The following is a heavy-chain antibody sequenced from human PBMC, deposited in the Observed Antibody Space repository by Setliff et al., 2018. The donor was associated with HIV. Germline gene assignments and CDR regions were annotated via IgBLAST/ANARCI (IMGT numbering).Heavy chain of an antibody. J-gene: IGHJ1*01. Sequence: GGSLRLSCATSGFTFSPYAIHWVRQAPGMGLEWVAMIWADEITKFYADSVKGRFTISRYNSKNTMYLQMNTLRVEDTAVYYCARDPPGSGPKYFQHWGQGTLVTVSS. V-gene: IGHV3-33*01. CDR2: IWADEITK. D-gene: IGHD2-15*01. CDR1: GFTFSPYA. CDR3: ARDPPGSGPKYFQH.